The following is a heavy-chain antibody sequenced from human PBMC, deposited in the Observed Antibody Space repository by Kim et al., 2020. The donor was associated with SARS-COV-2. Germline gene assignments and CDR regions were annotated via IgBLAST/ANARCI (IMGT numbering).Heavy chain of an antibody. CDR1: GYTFTGYY. Sequence: ASVKVSCKASGYTFTGYYMHWVRQAPGQGLEWMGWINPNSGGTNYAQKFQGRVTMTRDTSISTAYMELSRLRSDDTAVYYCARAEGLVWFGELLYPRYYMDVWGKGTTVTVSS. D-gene: IGHD3-10*01. V-gene: IGHV1-2*02. CDR2: INPNSGGT. CDR3: ARAEGLVWFGELLYPRYYMDV. J-gene: IGHJ6*03.